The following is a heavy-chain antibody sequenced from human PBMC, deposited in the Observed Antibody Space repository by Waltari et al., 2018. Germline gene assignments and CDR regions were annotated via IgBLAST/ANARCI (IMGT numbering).Heavy chain of an antibody. D-gene: IGHD3-3*01. CDR1: GSTFSSQW. J-gene: IGHJ4*02. V-gene: IGHV3-7*03. CDR3: ARDEEWSSDR. Sequence: EVQLVESGGGLVQPGGSLRLSCAASGSTFSSQWMNWVRQAPGKGLEWVAIINKDGSKKFYVDSVRGRFTVSRDNAKNSLYLQMNSLRVDDTAVYYCARDEEWSSDRWGQGTLVTVSS. CDR2: INKDGSKK.